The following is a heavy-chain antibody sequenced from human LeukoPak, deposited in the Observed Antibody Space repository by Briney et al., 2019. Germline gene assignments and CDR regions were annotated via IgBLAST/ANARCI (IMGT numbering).Heavy chain of an antibody. CDR2: INPSGGST. V-gene: IGHV1-46*04. D-gene: IGHD1-1*01. CDR3: ARVPRGLERRGFIDY. CDR1: GYTFTSYY. J-gene: IGHJ4*02. Sequence: ASVKVSCKASGYTFTSYYMHWVRQAPGQGLEWMGTINPSGGSTSYAQKLQGRVTMTRDTSTSTVYMGLSSLRAEDTAVYYCARVPRGLERRGFIDYWGQGTLVTVSS.